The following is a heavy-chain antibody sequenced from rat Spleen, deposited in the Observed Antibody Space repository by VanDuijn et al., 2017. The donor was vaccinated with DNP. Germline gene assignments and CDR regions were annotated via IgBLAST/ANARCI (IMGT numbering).Heavy chain of an antibody. J-gene: IGHJ2*01. CDR2: ITNEGSST. V-gene: IGHV5-22*01. CDR1: GFTFSDYY. CDR3: ATHNFGVDY. Sequence: EVQLVESGGGLVQPGRSLRLSCAASGFTFSDYYMAWVRQAPKKGLEWVASITNEGSSTYFGDSVKGRFTISIANAKSTLYLQMDSLRLEDTATYSCATHNFGVDYWGQGVMVTVSS. D-gene: IGHD4-3*01.